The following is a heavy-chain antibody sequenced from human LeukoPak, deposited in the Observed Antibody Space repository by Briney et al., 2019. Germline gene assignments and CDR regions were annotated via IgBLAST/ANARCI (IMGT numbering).Heavy chain of an antibody. CDR3: TKDPSHSSLAFFDY. Sequence: GGSLRLSCAASGLTLSGYTMTWVRQAPGKGLEWVSSISGSSSYIYYADSVKGRFTISRDNSKNTLYLQMNSLRAEDTAVYYCTKDPSHSSLAFFDYWGQGTLVTVSS. CDR2: ISGSSSYI. D-gene: IGHD6-19*01. J-gene: IGHJ4*02. CDR1: GLTLSGYT. V-gene: IGHV3-21*04.